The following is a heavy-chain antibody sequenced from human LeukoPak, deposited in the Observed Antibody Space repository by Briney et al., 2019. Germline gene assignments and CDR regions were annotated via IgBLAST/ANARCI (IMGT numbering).Heavy chain of an antibody. Sequence: GGSLRLSCAASGFTFSSYAMSWVRQAPGKGLEWVSAISGSGGSTYYADSVKGRFTISRDNSKNTLYLQMNSLRAEDTAVYYCAKAEKGGVYDFLPYYYYMDVWGKGTTVTVSS. D-gene: IGHD3-3*01. CDR3: AKAEKGGVYDFLPYYYYMDV. CDR1: GFTFSSYA. CDR2: ISGSGGST. V-gene: IGHV3-23*01. J-gene: IGHJ6*03.